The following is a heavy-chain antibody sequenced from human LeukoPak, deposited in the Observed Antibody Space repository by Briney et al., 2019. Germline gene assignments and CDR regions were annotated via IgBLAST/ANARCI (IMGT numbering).Heavy chain of an antibody. CDR1: GGSISSYY. J-gene: IGHJ4*02. CDR2: IYYSGST. V-gene: IGHV4-59*01. Sequence: SETLSVTCTVSGGSISSYYWSWIRQPPGKGLEWIGYIYYSGSTNYNPSLKSRVTISVDTSKNQFSLKLSSVTAADTAVYYCARAYYDFWSGYFDYWGQGTLVTVSS. D-gene: IGHD3-3*01. CDR3: ARAYYDFWSGYFDY.